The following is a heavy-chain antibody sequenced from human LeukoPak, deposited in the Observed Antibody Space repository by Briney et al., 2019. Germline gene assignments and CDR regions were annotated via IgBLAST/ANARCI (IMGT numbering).Heavy chain of an antibody. CDR3: ARDYSGSSLTFDY. V-gene: IGHV4-59*12. CDR2: IYYSGST. J-gene: IGHJ4*02. D-gene: IGHD1-26*01. CDR1: GGSISSYY. Sequence: PSETLSLTCTVSGGSISSYYWSWIRQPPGKGLEWIGYIYYSGSTNYNPSLKSRVTMSVDTSKNQFSLKLSSVTAADTAVYYCARDYSGSSLTFDYWGQGTLVTVSS.